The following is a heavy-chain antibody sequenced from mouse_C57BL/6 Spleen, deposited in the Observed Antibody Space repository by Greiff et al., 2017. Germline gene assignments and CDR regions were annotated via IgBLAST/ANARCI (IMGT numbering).Heavy chain of an antibody. Sequence: QVQLQQSGAELVRPGASVTLSCKASGYTFTDYDMHWVKQTPVHGLEWIGAIDPETGGTAYNQKFKGKATLTADKSSSTAYMELRSLTSEDSAVYYCTRDGFYAMDYWGQGTSVTVSS. J-gene: IGHJ4*01. V-gene: IGHV1-15*01. CDR2: IDPETGGT. CDR1: GYTFTDYD. CDR3: TRDGFYAMDY. D-gene: IGHD2-3*01.